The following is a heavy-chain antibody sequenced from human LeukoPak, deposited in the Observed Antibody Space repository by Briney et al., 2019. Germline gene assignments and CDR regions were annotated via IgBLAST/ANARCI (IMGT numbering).Heavy chain of an antibody. CDR3: ARLYYDFWSGYVFDY. J-gene: IGHJ4*02. CDR1: GYSFTSYW. Sequence: GESLKISCKGSGYSFTSYWIGWVRQMPGKGPEWMGIIYPGDSDTRYSPSFQGQVTISADKSISTAYLQWSSLKASDTAMYYCARLYYDFWSGYVFDYWGQGTLVTVSS. CDR2: IYPGDSDT. D-gene: IGHD3-3*01. V-gene: IGHV5-51*01.